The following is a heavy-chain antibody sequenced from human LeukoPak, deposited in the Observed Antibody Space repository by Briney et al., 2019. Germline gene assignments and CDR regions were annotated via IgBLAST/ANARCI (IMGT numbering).Heavy chain of an antibody. CDR1: GGTFSSYA. J-gene: IGHJ6*02. V-gene: IGHV1-69*04. CDR3: ARWGADSIAARPSYYYYGMDV. Sequence: ASVKVSCKASGGTFSSYAISWVRQAPGQGLEWMGRIIPILGIANYAQKFQGRVTITADKSTSTAYMELSSLRSEDTAVYYCARWGADSIAARPSYYYYGMDVWGQGTTVTVSS. D-gene: IGHD6-6*01. CDR2: IIPILGIA.